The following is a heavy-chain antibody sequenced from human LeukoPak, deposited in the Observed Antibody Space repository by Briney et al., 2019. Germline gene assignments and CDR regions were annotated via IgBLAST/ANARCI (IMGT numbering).Heavy chain of an antibody. CDR1: GYTFTSYD. Sequence: ASVKVSCKASGYTFTSYDINWVRQATGQGLEWMGWMNPNSGNTGYAQKFQGRVTMTRNTSISTAYMELSSLRSEDTAVYYCARVGTVVAPRYFGYWGQGTLVTVSS. D-gene: IGHD3-22*01. J-gene: IGHJ4*02. V-gene: IGHV1-8*01. CDR2: MNPNSGNT. CDR3: ARVGTVVAPRYFGY.